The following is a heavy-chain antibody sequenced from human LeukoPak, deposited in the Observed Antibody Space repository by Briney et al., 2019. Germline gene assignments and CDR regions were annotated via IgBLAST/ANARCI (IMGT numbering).Heavy chain of an antibody. D-gene: IGHD6-13*01. J-gene: IGHJ4*02. CDR3: ARLIIAAAGPYYFDY. Sequence: SETLSLTCTVSGGSISSSSYYWGWIRQPPGKGLKWIGSIYYSGSTYYNPSLKSRVTISVDTSKNQFSLKLSSVTAADTAVYYCARLIIAAAGPYYFDYWGQGTLVTVSS. V-gene: IGHV4-39*01. CDR2: IYYSGST. CDR1: GGSISSSSYY.